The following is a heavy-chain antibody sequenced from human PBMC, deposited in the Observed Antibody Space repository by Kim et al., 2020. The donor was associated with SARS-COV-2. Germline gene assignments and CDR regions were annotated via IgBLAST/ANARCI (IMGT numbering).Heavy chain of an antibody. J-gene: IGHJ5*02. Sequence: GESLKISCKGSGYSFTSYWIGWVRQMPGKGLEWMGIIYPGDSDTRYSPSFQGQVTISADKSISTAYLQWSSLKASDTAMYYCARHKGGYSYGFWFDPWGQGTLVTVSS. CDR1: GYSFTSYW. V-gene: IGHV5-51*01. CDR3: ARHKGGYSYGFWFDP. CDR2: IYPGDSDT. D-gene: IGHD5-18*01.